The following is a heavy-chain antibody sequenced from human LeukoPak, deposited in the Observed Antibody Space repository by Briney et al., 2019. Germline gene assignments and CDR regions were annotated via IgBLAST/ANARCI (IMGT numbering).Heavy chain of an antibody. D-gene: IGHD3-22*01. CDR2: ISGSGGST. Sequence: PGGSLRLSCAASGFTFSSYAMSWVRQAPGKGLEWVSPISGSGGSTYYADSVKGRFTISRDNSKNTLYLQIYSLRAEDTAVYYSVKGGITMIVVVIQYYFDSWGQGTLVTVSS. CDR3: VKGGITMIVVVIQYYFDS. CDR1: GFTFSSYA. J-gene: IGHJ4*02. V-gene: IGHV3-23*01.